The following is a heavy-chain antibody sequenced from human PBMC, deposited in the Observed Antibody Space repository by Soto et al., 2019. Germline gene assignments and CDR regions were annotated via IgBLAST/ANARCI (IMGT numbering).Heavy chain of an antibody. D-gene: IGHD2-15*01. CDR1: GFTFSSYA. V-gene: IGHV3-23*01. Sequence: EVQLLESGGGLVQPGGSLRLSCAASGFTFSSYAMSWVRQAPGKGLEWVSAISGSGGSTYYADSVKGRFTISRYNSKNTLYLQMNSLRAEDTAVYYCAKAHFRSPAPGVWGQGTTVTVSS. CDR2: ISGSGGST. J-gene: IGHJ6*02. CDR3: AKAHFRSPAPGV.